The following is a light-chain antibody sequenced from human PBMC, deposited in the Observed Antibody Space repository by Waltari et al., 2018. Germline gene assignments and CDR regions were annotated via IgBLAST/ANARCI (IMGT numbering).Light chain of an antibody. CDR1: QSVSRT. Sequence: EIVLTQSPGILSLSPGERATLSCRASQSVSRTLAWYQQRPGQAPRLLIYGASSRATGIPDRFSGGGSGTDFSLTISRLDPEDFAVYYCQHYVRLPATFGQGTKVEIK. J-gene: IGKJ1*01. V-gene: IGKV3-20*01. CDR2: GAS. CDR3: QHYVRLPAT.